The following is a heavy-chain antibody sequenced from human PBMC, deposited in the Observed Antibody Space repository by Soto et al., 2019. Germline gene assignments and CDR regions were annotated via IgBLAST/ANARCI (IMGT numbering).Heavy chain of an antibody. V-gene: IGHV1-69*06. CDR3: ARYWNAGTLYGAFDI. CDR1: GGSFNNYV. J-gene: IGHJ3*02. D-gene: IGHD4-17*01. Sequence: QVQLVQSGAEVRKPGSSVKVSCEASGGSFNNYVISWLRQAPGQGLEWMGGIMPNYEAANYAQKFRGRLTITADKATNTAYMELNSLRPEDTATYYCARYWNAGTLYGAFDIWGQGTTVIVS. CDR2: IMPNYEAA.